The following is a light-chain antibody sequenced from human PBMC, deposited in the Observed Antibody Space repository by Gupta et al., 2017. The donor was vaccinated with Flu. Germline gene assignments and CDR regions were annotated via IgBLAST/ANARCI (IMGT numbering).Light chain of an antibody. CDR2: EVS. J-gene: IGLJ2*01. CDR3: SSYTSSSTPV. V-gene: IGLV2-14*01. CDR1: SSDVGGYNY. Sequence: QSALTQPASVSGSPGQSITLSCTGTSSDVGGYNYVSWYQQHPGKAPKLMIYEVSNRPSGVSNRFSGSKSDNTASLTISGLQAEDEADYYCSSYTSSSTPVFGGGTKLTVL.